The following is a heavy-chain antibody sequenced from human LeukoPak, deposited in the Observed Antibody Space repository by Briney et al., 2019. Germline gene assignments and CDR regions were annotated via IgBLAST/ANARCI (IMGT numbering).Heavy chain of an antibody. V-gene: IGHV4-30-2*01. CDR2: IYHSGST. Sequence: KPSETLSLTCAVSGGSISSGGYSWSWIRQPPGKGLEWIGYIYHSGSTYYNPSLKSRVTISVDRSKNQFSLKLSSVTAADTAAYYCARGGVTAINAFNIWGQGTMVTVSS. CDR1: GGSISSGGYS. D-gene: IGHD2-21*02. CDR3: ARGGVTAINAFNI. J-gene: IGHJ3*02.